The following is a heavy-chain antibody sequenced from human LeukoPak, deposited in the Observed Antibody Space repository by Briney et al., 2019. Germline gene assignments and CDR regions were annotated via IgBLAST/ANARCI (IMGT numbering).Heavy chain of an antibody. CDR1: GGSISSGGYY. CDR3: ARLVTTVTTFEASDGMDV. CDR2: IYYSGST. Sequence: SETLSLTCTVSGGSISSGGYYWSWIRQHPGKGLEWIGYIYYSGSTYHNPSLKSRVTISVDTSKNQFSLKLSSVTAADTAVYYCARLVTTVTTFEASDGMDVWGQGTTVTVSS. J-gene: IGHJ6*02. V-gene: IGHV4-31*03. D-gene: IGHD4-17*01.